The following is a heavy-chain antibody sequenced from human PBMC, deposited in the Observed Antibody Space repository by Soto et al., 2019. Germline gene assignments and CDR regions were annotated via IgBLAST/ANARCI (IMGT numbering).Heavy chain of an antibody. CDR3: ATNREGYCSGGSCYLDAFDI. V-gene: IGHV3-53*04. D-gene: IGHD2-15*01. CDR2: IYSGGST. J-gene: IGHJ3*02. Sequence: GGSLRLSCAASGFTVSSNYRSWVRQAPGKGLEWVSVIYSGGSTYYADSVKSRFTTSRHNSKNTLYLQMNSLRAEDTAVYYCATNREGYCSGGSCYLDAFDIWGQGTMVTVSS. CDR1: GFTVSSNY.